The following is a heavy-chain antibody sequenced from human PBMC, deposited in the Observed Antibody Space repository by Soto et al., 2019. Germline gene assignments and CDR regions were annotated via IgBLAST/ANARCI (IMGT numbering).Heavy chain of an antibody. CDR3: AKDGPYDTTLGAFDI. V-gene: IGHV3-30*18. Sequence: QVQLVESGGGVVQPGRSLRLSCAASGFTFSSYGMHWVRQAPGKGLEWVAVISYDGSNKYYADSVKGRFTISRDNSKNTLYLQMNSRRAEDTAVYYCAKDGPYDTTLGAFDIWGQGTMVTVSS. J-gene: IGHJ3*02. D-gene: IGHD3-22*01. CDR2: ISYDGSNK. CDR1: GFTFSSYG.